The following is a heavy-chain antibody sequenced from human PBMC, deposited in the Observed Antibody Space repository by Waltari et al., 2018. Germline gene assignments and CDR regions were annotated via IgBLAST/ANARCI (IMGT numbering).Heavy chain of an antibody. CDR2: IKKDGSEK. Sequence: EVQLVESGGGLVQPGGSLRLSCAASGFTFSSNWMSWVRQAPGKGLEWVANIKKDGSEKYYVDSVKGRFTISRDNAKNSLYLQMNSLRVEDTAVYYCASGGYCSGGSCYLDYWGQGTLVTVSS. V-gene: IGHV3-7*01. CDR3: ASGGYCSGGSCYLDY. CDR1: GFTFSSNW. J-gene: IGHJ4*02. D-gene: IGHD2-15*01.